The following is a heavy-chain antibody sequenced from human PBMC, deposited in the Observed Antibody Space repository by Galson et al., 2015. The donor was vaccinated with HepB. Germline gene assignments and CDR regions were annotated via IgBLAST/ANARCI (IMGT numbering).Heavy chain of an antibody. CDR1: GGTFSSYA. J-gene: IGHJ4*02. V-gene: IGHV1-69*13. Sequence: SVKVSCKASGGTFSSYAISWVRQAPGQGLEWMGGIIPIFGTANYAQKFQGRVTITADESTSTAYMELSSLRSEDTAVYYCARSLRLAPPDIEYYFDYWGQGTLVTVSS. D-gene: IGHD2-15*01. CDR3: ARSLRLAPPDIEYYFDY. CDR2: IIPIFGTA.